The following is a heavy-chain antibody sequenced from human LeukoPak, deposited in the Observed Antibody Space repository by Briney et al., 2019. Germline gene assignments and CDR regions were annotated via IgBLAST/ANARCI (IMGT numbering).Heavy chain of an antibody. CDR1: GGSISSGGYS. J-gene: IGHJ5*02. Sequence: PSETLSLTCAVSGGSISSGGYSWSWIRQPPGKGLEWIGYIYHSGSTYYNPSLKSRVTISVDRSKNQFSLKLSSVTAADTAVYYCARGVGPFDPWGQGTLVTVSS. CDR2: IYHSGST. CDR3: ARGVGPFDP. V-gene: IGHV4-30-2*01.